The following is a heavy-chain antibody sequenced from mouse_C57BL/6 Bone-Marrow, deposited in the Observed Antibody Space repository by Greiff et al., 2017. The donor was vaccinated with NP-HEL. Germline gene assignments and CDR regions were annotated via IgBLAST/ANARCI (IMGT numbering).Heavy chain of an antibody. CDR1: GFAFSSYC. J-gene: IGHJ2*01. D-gene: IGHD4-1*01. CDR2: IYTGDGDT. V-gene: IGHV1-80*01. CDR3: AKDWNYFDY. Sequence: QVQLKESGAELVKPGASVKISCKASGFAFSSYCMNWVKQRPGKGLEWIGQIYTGDGDTNYNGKFKGKATLTADNSASTAYMKLSSLTSEDSAVYFCAKDWNYFDYGGQGTTLTVSS.